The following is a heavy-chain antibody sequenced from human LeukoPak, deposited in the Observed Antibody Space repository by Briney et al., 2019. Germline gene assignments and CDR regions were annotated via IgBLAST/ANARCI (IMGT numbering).Heavy chain of an antibody. CDR1: GFTFSNYA. CDR3: AKDISGYDSFDY. Sequence: GRSLRLSCAASGFTFSNYAMKWVRQAPGKGLEWVSGISTTDATTSYADSVKGRFTISRDNSKNTLYLQMNSLRAEDTAKYYCAKDISGYDSFDYWGQGTQVTVSS. CDR2: ISTTDATT. D-gene: IGHD5-12*01. V-gene: IGHV3-23*01. J-gene: IGHJ4*02.